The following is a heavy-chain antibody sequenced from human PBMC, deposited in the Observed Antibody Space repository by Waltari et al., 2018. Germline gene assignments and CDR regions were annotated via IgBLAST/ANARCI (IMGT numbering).Heavy chain of an antibody. J-gene: IGHJ4*02. CDR2: IYTRGST. D-gene: IGHD4-4*01. V-gene: IGHV4-4*07. CDR3: ARESLGGSLRNYRFDY. CDR1: GGSISSYY. Sequence: QVQLQESGPGLVKPSETLSLTCTVSGGSISSYYWSWIRQPAGKGLEWIGRIYTRGSTNYTTSLKSQVTMSVDTSKNQFSPKLSSVTAADTSVYYCARESLGGSLRNYRFDYWSQGTLVTVSS.